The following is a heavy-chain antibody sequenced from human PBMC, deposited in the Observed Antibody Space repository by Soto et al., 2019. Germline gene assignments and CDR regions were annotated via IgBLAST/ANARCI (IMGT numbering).Heavy chain of an antibody. D-gene: IGHD3-22*01. CDR3: ASDPYYYDSSGYFRFGY. V-gene: IGHV4-30-4*01. CDR2: IYYSGST. Sequence: KPSETLSLTCTVSGGSISSGDYYWSWIRQPPGKGLEWIGYIYYSGSTYYNPSLKSRVTISVDTSKNQFSLKLSSVTAADTAVYYCASDPYYYDSSGYFRFGYWGQGTLVTVSS. CDR1: GGSISSGDYY. J-gene: IGHJ4*02.